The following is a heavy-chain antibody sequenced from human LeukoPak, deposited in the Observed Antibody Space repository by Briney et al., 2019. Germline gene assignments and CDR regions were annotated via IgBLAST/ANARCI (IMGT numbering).Heavy chain of an antibody. V-gene: IGHV4-61*02. J-gene: IGHJ4*02. CDR3: AIGTDRKNLNY. CDR2: LYANGSA. D-gene: IGHD3-10*01. Sequence: SETLSLTCTVSGGSITTASYSWSWIRQPAGKALEWIGRLYANGSANYNPSLKSRVTISVDTSKNQFSLKLSSVAAADTAVYYCAIGTDRKNLNYWGQGTLVTVSS. CDR1: GGSITTASYS.